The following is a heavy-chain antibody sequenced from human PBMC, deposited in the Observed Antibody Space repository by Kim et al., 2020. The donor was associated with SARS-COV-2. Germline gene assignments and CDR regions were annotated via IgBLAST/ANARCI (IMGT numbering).Heavy chain of an antibody. D-gene: IGHD3-16*02. Sequence: NYNPSLKSRVTISVDTSKNQFSLKLSSVTAADTAVYYCARGTVLRYYFDYWGQGTLVTVSS. J-gene: IGHJ4*02. V-gene: IGHV4-34*01. CDR3: ARGTVLRYYFDY.